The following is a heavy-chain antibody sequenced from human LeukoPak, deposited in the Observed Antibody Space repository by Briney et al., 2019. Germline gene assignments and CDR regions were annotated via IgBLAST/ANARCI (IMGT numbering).Heavy chain of an antibody. V-gene: IGHV3-7*01. CDR1: GFTFSSYW. D-gene: IGHD5-24*01. Sequence: GGSLRLSCAASGFTFSSYWMSWVRQAPGKGLEWVANIKQDGSEKYYVDSVKGRFTISRDNAENSLYLQMNSLRAEDTAVYYCAREVEMATIIYFDYWGQGTLVTVSS. CDR3: AREVEMATIIYFDY. CDR2: IKQDGSEK. J-gene: IGHJ4*02.